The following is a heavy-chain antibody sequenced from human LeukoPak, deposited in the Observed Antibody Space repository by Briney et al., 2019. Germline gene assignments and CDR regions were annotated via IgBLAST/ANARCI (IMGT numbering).Heavy chain of an antibody. V-gene: IGHV4-31*03. CDR3: ALGYCGGGSCYAREHFQH. J-gene: IGHJ1*01. CDR2: IYYSGST. D-gene: IGHD2-15*01. Sequence: PSETVSLTCTVSGGSISSGGYYWTWIRQHPGKGLEWIGYIYYSGSTYYNPSLKSRVTISVDTSKNQFSLRLSSVTAADTAVYYCALGYCGGGSCYAREHFQHWGQGTLVTVSS. CDR1: GGSISSGGYY.